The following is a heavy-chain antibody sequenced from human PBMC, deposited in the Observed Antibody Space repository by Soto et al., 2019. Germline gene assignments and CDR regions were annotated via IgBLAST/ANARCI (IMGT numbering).Heavy chain of an antibody. D-gene: IGHD3-3*02. Sequence: QVRLQQSGPGLVKPSQTLSLTCAISGDSVSSNDAAWNWIRQSPSKGLEWLGRTFYRAKWFFEYADSVEGQITINPDPYTNQFSLQMSSVTPEETAVYYCAREGHYWTGRTPIWVNGFAVWGQGTTVAVSS. CDR3: AREGHYWTGRTPIWVNGFAV. V-gene: IGHV6-1*01. J-gene: IGHJ3*01. CDR2: TFYRAKWFF. CDR1: GDSVSSNDAA.